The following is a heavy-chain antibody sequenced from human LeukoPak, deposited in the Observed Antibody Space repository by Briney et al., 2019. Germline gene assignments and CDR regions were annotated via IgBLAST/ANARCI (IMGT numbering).Heavy chain of an antibody. Sequence: SETPSLTCAVYGGSFSGYYWSWIRQPPGKGLEWIGEINHSGSTNYNPSLKTRVALSLDTSKNQFSLKLNSVTAADTAVYYCARHDYVWGSYNYWDQGTLVTVSS. D-gene: IGHD3-16*01. J-gene: IGHJ4*02. CDR1: GGSFSGYY. V-gene: IGHV4-34*01. CDR2: INHSGST. CDR3: ARHDYVWGSYNY.